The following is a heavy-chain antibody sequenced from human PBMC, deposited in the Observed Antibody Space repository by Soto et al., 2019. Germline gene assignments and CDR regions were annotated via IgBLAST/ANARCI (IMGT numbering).Heavy chain of an antibody. CDR1: GGSVRGGSYY. Sequence: SETLYLTCSVSGGSVRGGSYYWTWIRQPPGKGLEWIGYIYQSGTTNYNASLKSRVTISIDTSKNQFFLKLSSVTAADTAVYYCARDSSGRHDYWGQGTLVTVSS. CDR2: IYQSGTT. J-gene: IGHJ4*02. D-gene: IGHD3-22*01. V-gene: IGHV4-61*01. CDR3: ARDSSGRHDY.